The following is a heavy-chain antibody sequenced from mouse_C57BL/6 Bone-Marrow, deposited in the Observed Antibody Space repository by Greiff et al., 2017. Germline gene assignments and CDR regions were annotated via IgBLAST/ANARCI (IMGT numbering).Heavy chain of an antibody. CDR3: ASDSWFAY. J-gene: IGHJ3*01. CDR1: GYNFTDYY. Sequence: VQLQQSGAELVKPGASVKLSCKASGYNFTDYYMHWVKQRTEQGLEWIGRIDPGDGETKYATKFTGKATITADTSSNTAYLQRSSLTSDDTAVYYGASDSWFAYWGQGTLVTVSA. CDR2: IDPGDGET. V-gene: IGHV14-2*01. D-gene: IGHD2-13*01.